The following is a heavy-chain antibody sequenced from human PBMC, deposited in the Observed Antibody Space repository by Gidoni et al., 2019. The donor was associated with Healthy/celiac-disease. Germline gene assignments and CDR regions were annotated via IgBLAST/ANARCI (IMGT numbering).Heavy chain of an antibody. V-gene: IGHV4-34*01. CDR3: ARGRGGYGERRYYYYGMDV. J-gene: IGHJ6*02. Sequence: QVQLQQWGAGLLKPSETLSLTCAVYGGSVGGYYWSWIRQPPGKGLEWIGEINHSGSTNYNPSLKSRVTISVDTSKNQFSLKLSSVTAADTAVYYCARGRGGYGERRYYYYGMDVWGQGTTVTVSS. CDR2: INHSGST. CDR1: GGSVGGYY. D-gene: IGHD4-17*01.